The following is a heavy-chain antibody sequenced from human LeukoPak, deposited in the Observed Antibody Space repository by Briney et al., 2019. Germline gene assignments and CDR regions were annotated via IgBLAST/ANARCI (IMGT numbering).Heavy chain of an antibody. CDR1: GFTFNSYA. Sequence: QAGGSLRLSCAASGFTFNSYAMAWVRQAPEKGLEWVSSITDSGISTYYADSVKGRFTISRDNSKSTPFLQMNSLRAEDTAVYYCAKGSRGNYDYWGQGTLVTVSS. CDR3: AKGSRGNYDY. D-gene: IGHD1-26*01. V-gene: IGHV3-23*01. J-gene: IGHJ4*02. CDR2: ITDSGIST.